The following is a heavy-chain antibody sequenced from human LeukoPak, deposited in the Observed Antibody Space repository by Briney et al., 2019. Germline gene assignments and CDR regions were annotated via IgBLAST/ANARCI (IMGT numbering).Heavy chain of an antibody. V-gene: IGHV3-43*02. D-gene: IGHD6-19*01. CDR3: ARERETRGWYDY. CDR1: GFFFDNYA. J-gene: IGHJ4*02. Sequence: PGGSLRLSCAAPGFFFDNYAIHWVRQAPGKGLEWASLISGDGGSTFYADSVRGRFTISRDNTRKSLSLQMSSLRSEDTALYYCARERETRGWYDYWGQGTPVTVSS. CDR2: ISGDGGST.